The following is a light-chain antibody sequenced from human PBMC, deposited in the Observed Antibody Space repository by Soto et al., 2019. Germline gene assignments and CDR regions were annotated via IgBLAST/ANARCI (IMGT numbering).Light chain of an antibody. V-gene: IGLV1-44*01. J-gene: IGLJ1*01. Sequence: QSVLTQPPSASGTPGQRVTISCFGSSSNIGSNTVNWYQQLPGTAPKLLIYSNNQRPSGVPDRFSGSKSGTSASLAISGLQSEDEADYYCAAWDDSLSGPLRVFGTGTKVTVL. CDR2: SNN. CDR3: AAWDDSLSGPLRV. CDR1: SSNIGSNT.